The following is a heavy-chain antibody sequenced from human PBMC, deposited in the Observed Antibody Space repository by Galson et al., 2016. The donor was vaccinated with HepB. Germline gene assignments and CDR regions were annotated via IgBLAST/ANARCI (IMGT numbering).Heavy chain of an antibody. D-gene: IGHD6-13*01. CDR1: GYTFTNYF. V-gene: IGHV1-46*01. J-gene: IGHJ1*01. CDR2: INPSGGST. CDR3: ARNFGYISSWLDPFRH. Sequence: SVKVSCKASGYTFTNYFMHWVRQAPGQGLEWMGIINPSGGSTTYAQKFQGRVTMTRDTSTSTVYMELSSLRSEDTAVYYCARNFGYISSWLDPFRHWGQGTLVTVSS.